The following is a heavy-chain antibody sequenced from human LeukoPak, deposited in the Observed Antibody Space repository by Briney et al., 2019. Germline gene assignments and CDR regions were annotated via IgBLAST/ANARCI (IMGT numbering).Heavy chain of an antibody. V-gene: IGHV4-39*07. CDR3: ARGSESRWYQLRSVYNWFDP. CDR2: IYYSGST. J-gene: IGHJ5*02. CDR1: GGSISSSSYY. D-gene: IGHD2-2*01. Sequence: PSETLSLTCTVSGGSISSSSYYWGWIRQPPGKGLEWIGSIYYSGSTYYNPSLKSRVTISVDTSKNQFSLKLSSVTAADTAVYYCARGSESRWYQLRSVYNWFDPWGQGTLVTVSS.